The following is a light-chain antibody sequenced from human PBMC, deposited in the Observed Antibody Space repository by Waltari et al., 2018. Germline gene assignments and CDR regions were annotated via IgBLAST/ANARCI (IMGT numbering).Light chain of an antibody. CDR2: EVS. CDR3: SSYAGNNNVV. Sequence: QSALTQPPSASGSPGQPVTISCTGPSSDVGGYNYVSWYQQHPAQAPKLMIYEVSTRPSGVPDRFSGSKSGNTASLTVSGLRAEDEADYYCSSYAGNNNVVFGGGTKLTVL. V-gene: IGLV2-8*01. CDR1: SSDVGGYNY. J-gene: IGLJ2*01.